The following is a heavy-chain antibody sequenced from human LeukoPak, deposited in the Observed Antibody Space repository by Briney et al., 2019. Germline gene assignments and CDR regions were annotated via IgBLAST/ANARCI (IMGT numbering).Heavy chain of an antibody. CDR1: GFTFSSYS. J-gene: IGHJ4*02. CDR3: ANHYGNRYYAPSD. Sequence: PGGSLRLSCAASGFTFSSYSMNWVRQAPGKGLEWVSYISSSSSTIYYADSVKGRFTISRDNSKNTLYLQMNSLRAEDTAVYYCANHYGNRYYAPSDWGQGTLVTVSP. V-gene: IGHV3-48*01. D-gene: IGHD2-2*01. CDR2: ISSSSSTI.